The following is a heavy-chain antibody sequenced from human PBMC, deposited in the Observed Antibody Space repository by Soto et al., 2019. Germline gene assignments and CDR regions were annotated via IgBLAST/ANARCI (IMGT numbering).Heavy chain of an antibody. CDR1: GFTFSSYA. Sequence: PGGSLRLSCAASGFTFSSYAMSWVRQAPGKGLEWVSAISGSGGSTYYADSVKGRFTISRDNSKNTLYLQMNSLRAEDTAVYYCAKPPVPAAPYYYYYMDVWGKGTTVTVSS. CDR2: ISGSGGST. J-gene: IGHJ6*03. CDR3: AKPPVPAAPYYYYYMDV. D-gene: IGHD2-2*01. V-gene: IGHV3-23*01.